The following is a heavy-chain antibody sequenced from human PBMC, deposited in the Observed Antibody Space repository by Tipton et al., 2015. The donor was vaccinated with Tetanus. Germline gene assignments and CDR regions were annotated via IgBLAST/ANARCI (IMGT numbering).Heavy chain of an antibody. J-gene: IGHJ4*02. CDR3: ARANYDFSMKGPFDS. D-gene: IGHD3-3*01. V-gene: IGHV4-61*08. CDR2: VSSSGST. CDR1: GGSLRSGDHY. Sequence: TLSLTCTVSGGSLRSGDHYWSWIRQPPGKGLEWLAYVSSSGSTNSDYFLKSRITISRDTSTNQYFLKLSSVTPADTAVYFCARANYDFSMKGPFDSWGQGLMVVVSA.